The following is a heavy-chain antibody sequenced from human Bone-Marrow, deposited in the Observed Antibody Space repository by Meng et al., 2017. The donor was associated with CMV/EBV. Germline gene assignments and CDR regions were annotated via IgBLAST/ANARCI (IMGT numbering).Heavy chain of an antibody. CDR3: ASDLGGYWNYERVWFDP. D-gene: IGHD1-7*01. CDR2: IGTAGDT. V-gene: IGHV3-13*01. CDR1: GFTFSSYD. Sequence: GESRKISCAASGFTFSSYDMHWVRQATGKGLEWVSAIGTAGDTYYADSVKGRFTISRDNAKNSLYLQMNSLRAEDTAVYYCASDLGGYWNYERVWFDPWGQGTLVTVSS. J-gene: IGHJ5*02.